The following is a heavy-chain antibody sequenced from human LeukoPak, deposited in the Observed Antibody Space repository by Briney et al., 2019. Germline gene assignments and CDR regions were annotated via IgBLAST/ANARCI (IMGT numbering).Heavy chain of an antibody. CDR3: ARLTAEWLINWFDP. D-gene: IGHD6-19*01. CDR2: IYYSGST. CDR1: GGSISSSSYY. Sequence: PSETLSLTCTVSGGSISSSSYYWGWIRQPPGKGLEWIGSIYYSGSTYYNPSLKSRVTISVDTSKNQFSLKLSSVTAADTAVYYCARLTAEWLINWFDPWGQGTLVTVSS. V-gene: IGHV4-39*01. J-gene: IGHJ5*02.